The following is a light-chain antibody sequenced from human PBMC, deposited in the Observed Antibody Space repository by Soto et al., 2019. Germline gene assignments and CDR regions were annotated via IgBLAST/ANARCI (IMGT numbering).Light chain of an antibody. J-gene: IGLJ3*02. CDR3: QSYDNSNWV. CDR2: EDN. Sequence: NFMLTQPHSVSASPGKTVTISCTRSSGSIASNYVQWYQQRPGSSPTTVICEDNQRPSGVPDRFSGSIDSSSNSASLTVSGLRTEDEADYYCQSYDNSNWVFGGGTKLTVL. V-gene: IGLV6-57*01. CDR1: SGSIASNY.